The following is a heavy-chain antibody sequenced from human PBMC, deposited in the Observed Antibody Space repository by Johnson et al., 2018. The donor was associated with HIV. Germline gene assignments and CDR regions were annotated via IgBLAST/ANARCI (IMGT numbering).Heavy chain of an antibody. CDR2: IYTGGST. J-gene: IGHJ3*02. D-gene: IGHD3-16*02. Sequence: VQLVESGGGLIQPGGSLRLSCAASGFTVSSNYMSWVRQAPGKGLEWVSVIYTGGSTYYAESVKDRFTISGDNSKNTLFLQMNSLRAEDTACYYWARGLYYRYERGAFDIWGQGTMVTVAS. V-gene: IGHV3-53*01. CDR3: ARGLYYRYERGAFDI. CDR1: GFTVSSNY.